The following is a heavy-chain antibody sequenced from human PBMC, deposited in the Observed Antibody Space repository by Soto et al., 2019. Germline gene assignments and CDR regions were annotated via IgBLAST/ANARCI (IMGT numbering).Heavy chain of an antibody. Sequence: SETLSLTCTVSGGSISSYYWSWIRQPPGKGLEWIGYIYYSGSTNYNPSLKSRVTISVDTSKNQFSLKLSSVTAADTAVYYCARGFLGSGSYYNSLPNTKTFDYWGQGTLVTVSS. CDR1: GGSISSYY. J-gene: IGHJ4*02. D-gene: IGHD3-10*02. V-gene: IGHV4-59*01. CDR3: ARGFLGSGSYYNSLPNTKTFDY. CDR2: IYYSGST.